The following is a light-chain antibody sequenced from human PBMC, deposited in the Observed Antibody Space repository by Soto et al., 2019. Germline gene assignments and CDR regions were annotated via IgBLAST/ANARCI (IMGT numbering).Light chain of an antibody. V-gene: IGKV1-5*01. CDR2: DAS. Sequence: DIQMTQSPSTLSASVGYRFTMTCRASQSVSTWLAWYQQRPGKPPKLLIYDASSLQSGVPSKFSGGGSGTEFTLTISSLQPDDFATYYCQQYYNYWTFGQGTKVDIK. CDR1: QSVSTW. J-gene: IGKJ1*01. CDR3: QQYYNYWT.